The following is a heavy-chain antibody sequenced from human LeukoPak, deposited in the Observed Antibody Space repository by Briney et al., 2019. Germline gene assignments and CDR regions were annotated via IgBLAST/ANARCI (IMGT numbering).Heavy chain of an antibody. V-gene: IGHV4-30-2*01. Sequence: PSETLSLTCAVSGGSISSGGYSWSWIRQPPGKGLEWIGYIYHSGSTYYNPSLKSRVTISVDTSKNQFSLKLSSVTAADTAVYYCARGYSGYDYRRYYYYMDVWGKGTTVTVSS. J-gene: IGHJ6*03. CDR3: ARGYSGYDYRRYYYYMDV. D-gene: IGHD5-12*01. CDR2: IYHSGST. CDR1: GGSISSGGYS.